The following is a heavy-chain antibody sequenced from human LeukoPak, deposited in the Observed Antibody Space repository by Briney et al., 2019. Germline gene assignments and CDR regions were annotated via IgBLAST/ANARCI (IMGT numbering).Heavy chain of an antibody. CDR1: GGSFSTYY. D-gene: IGHD3-3*01. V-gene: IGHV4-34*01. CDR2: INHSGST. Sequence: PSETLSLTCAVYGGSFSTYYWSWIRQPPGKGLEWIGEINHSGSTNYNPSLKSRVTISVDTSKNQFSLKLSSVTAADTSVYYCARVKPRHYDFWSGYDAHYYYGMDVWGQGTTVTVSS. CDR3: ARVKPRHYDFWSGYDAHYYYGMDV. J-gene: IGHJ6*02.